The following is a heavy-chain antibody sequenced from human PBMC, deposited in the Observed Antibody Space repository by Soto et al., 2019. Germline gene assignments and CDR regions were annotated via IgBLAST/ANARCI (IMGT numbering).Heavy chain of an antibody. Sequence: QVQLQESGPGLVKPSQTLSLTCTVSGGSISSGGYYWSWIRQHPGKGLEWIGYIYYSGSTYYNPSLQSRVTISVDTSKNQFALKLSSVTAADTAVYYCAGVGGRDPRYNWVDPWGQGTLVTVSS. D-gene: IGHD2-15*01. CDR1: GGSISSGGYY. CDR3: AGVGGRDPRYNWVDP. CDR2: IYYSGST. J-gene: IGHJ5*02. V-gene: IGHV4-31*03.